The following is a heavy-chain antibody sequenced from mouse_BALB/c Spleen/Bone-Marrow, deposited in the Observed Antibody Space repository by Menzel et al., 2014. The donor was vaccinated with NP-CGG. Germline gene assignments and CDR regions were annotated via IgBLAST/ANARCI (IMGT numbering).Heavy chain of an antibody. V-gene: IGHV2-3*01. Sequence: VMLVESGPGLVAPSQRLSITCTVSGFSLTNYAASWVRQPPGKGLEWLGVIWGDGSTDYHSALISRLSISKDNSKSQVFLKLNSVQADDTATYFCVKLPNWDYAMDYWGQGTSVTVSS. CDR3: VKLPNWDYAMDY. J-gene: IGHJ4*01. D-gene: IGHD4-1*01. CDR2: IWGDGST. CDR1: GFSLTNYA.